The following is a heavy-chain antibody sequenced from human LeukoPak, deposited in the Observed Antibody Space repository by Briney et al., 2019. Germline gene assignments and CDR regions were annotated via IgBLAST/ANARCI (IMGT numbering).Heavy chain of an antibody. CDR1: NGSISSYY. J-gene: IGHJ3*01. Sequence: PSETLSLTCTVSNGSISSYYWSWIRQPPGKGLEWIGYISHTASTNYNPSLKSRVTLSIDTSKSQLSFQLTSVTAADTAVYYCAREKSPERKTWLELGAFDVWGQGTVVTVSS. V-gene: IGHV4-59*01. CDR2: ISHTAST. CDR3: AREKSPERKTWLELGAFDV. D-gene: IGHD5-24*01.